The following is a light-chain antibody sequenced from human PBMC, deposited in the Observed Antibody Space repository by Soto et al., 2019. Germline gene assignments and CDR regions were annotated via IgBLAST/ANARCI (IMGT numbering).Light chain of an antibody. CDR1: QSVSSN. CDR2: GAS. Sequence: EIVMTQSPATLSVSPGERATLSCRASQSVSSNLAWYQQKPGQAPRLLIYGASTRATGIPARFSGSGSGTEFTLTISSLQSEDFAVYDCQQYNNWPPRHTFGQGTKLEIK. J-gene: IGKJ2*01. CDR3: QQYNNWPPRHT. V-gene: IGKV3-15*01.